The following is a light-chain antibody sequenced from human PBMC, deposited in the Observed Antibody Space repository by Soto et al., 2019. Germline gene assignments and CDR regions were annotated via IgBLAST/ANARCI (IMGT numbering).Light chain of an antibody. Sequence: DIVMTQSPDVLAVSLGERATINCKSSQSLLYYSNFNNYLAWFQKKPGQPPKLLIYWASYRQSGVPARFSGSGSGTDFTLTISSLQPEDFATYSCQQSYSTTWPFGQGTKVDIK. CDR2: WAS. CDR1: QSLLYYSNFNNY. CDR3: QQSYSTTWP. J-gene: IGKJ1*01. V-gene: IGKV4-1*01.